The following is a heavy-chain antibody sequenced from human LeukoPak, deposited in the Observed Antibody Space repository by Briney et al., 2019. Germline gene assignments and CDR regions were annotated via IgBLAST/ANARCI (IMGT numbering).Heavy chain of an antibody. CDR2: ISNGGGAT. J-gene: IGHJ4*02. CDR1: GFTFSSYA. V-gene: IGHV3-23*01. D-gene: IGHD3-9*01. Sequence: PGGSLRLSCAASGFTFSSYAMSWVRQAPGKGLEWVSGISNGGGATYYADSVKGRFTISRDNSKNTLYLQMNSLRAEDTAVYYCAKDPRYYDILTGYYFGTPYWGQGTLVTVSS. CDR3: AKDPRYYDILTGYYFGTPY.